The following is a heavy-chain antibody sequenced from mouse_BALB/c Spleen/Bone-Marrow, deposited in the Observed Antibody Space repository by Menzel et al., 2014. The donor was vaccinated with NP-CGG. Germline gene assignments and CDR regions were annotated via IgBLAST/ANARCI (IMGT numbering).Heavy chain of an antibody. V-gene: IGHV1S22*01. J-gene: IGHJ1*01. Sequence: LQQPGSELVRPGASLKLSCKASGYTFTSYWMHWVKQRPGQGLEWIGNIYPGTGSTNYDEKFKSKGTLTVDTSSSTAYMHLSSLTSEDSAVYFCTRRGLSYWYFDVWGAGTTVTVSS. D-gene: IGHD3-3*01. CDR3: TRRGLSYWYFDV. CDR1: GYTFTSYW. CDR2: IYPGTGST.